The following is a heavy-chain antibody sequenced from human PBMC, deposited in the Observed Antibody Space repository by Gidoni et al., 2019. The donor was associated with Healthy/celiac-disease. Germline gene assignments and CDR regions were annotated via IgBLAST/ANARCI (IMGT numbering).Heavy chain of an antibody. CDR2: ISGSGGST. CDR1: GFTFSSYA. V-gene: IGHV3-23*01. D-gene: IGHD2-8*01. CDR3: AKVRAGCTNGVCYTAGWFDP. Sequence: EVQLLESGGGLVQPGGSLRLSCAASGFTFSSYAMSWVRQAPGKGLEWVSAISGSGGSTYYADSVKGRFTISRDNSKNTLYLQMNSLRAEDTAVYYCAKVRAGCTNGVCYTAGWFDPWGQGTLVTVSS. J-gene: IGHJ5*02.